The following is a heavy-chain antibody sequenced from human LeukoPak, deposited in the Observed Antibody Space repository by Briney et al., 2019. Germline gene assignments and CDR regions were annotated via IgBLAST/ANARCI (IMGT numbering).Heavy chain of an antibody. V-gene: IGHV3-21*01. D-gene: IGHD4-17*01. CDR1: GFTFSSYS. J-gene: IGHJ4*02. CDR3: ARDRAAVTTPPFDY. CDR2: ISSSSSYI. Sequence: GGSLRLSCAASGFTFSSYSMNWVRQAPGKGLEWVSSISSSSSYIYYADSVKGRFTISRDNAKNSLYLQMNSLRAEDTTVYYCARDRAAVTTPPFDYWGQGTLVTVSS.